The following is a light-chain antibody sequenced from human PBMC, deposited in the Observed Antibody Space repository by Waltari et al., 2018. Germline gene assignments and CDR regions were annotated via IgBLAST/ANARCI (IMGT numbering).Light chain of an antibody. Sequence: DIVLTQSPATLSPSPGAGAPPSCRASQHVNMNLAWYQQKPAQAPLLRFYGASTRESGVPARFSASGSGTEFTLTISSLQSEDFGLYYCQHYNDWPPWTFGQGTRVE. CDR1: QHVNMN. J-gene: IGKJ1*01. CDR3: QHYNDWPPWT. V-gene: IGKV3-15*01. CDR2: GAS.